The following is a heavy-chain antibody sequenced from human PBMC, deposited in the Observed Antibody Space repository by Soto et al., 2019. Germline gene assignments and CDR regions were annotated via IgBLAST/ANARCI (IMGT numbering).Heavy chain of an antibody. CDR3: TRGPVGSTRPLDY. CDR2: IKSKSEGETI. V-gene: IGHV3-15*01. D-gene: IGHD2-2*01. Sequence: EVQLVESGGGLVEPGGSLGLSCAASGFTFSNAWLSWVGQAPGKGLEWVGRIKSKSEGETIDYAAPVKGRFIISRDDSKNTLYLQMNSLKSEDTGVYYCTRGPVGSTRPLDYWGQGTLVTVSS. CDR1: GFTFSNAW. J-gene: IGHJ4*02.